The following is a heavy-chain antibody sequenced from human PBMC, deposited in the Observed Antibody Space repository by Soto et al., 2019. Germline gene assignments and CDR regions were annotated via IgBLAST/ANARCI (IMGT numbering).Heavy chain of an antibody. CDR1: GFTFSSYW. Sequence: EVQLVESGGGLLQPGGSLRLSCAACGFTFSSYWMHWVRQAPGEGLVWVSRINADGGSTSYADSVKGRFTISRDNAKNTLYLQMNSLSPEDTAVYYCIRVGYYRFDYWGPGTLVSVSS. J-gene: IGHJ4*02. V-gene: IGHV3-74*01. D-gene: IGHD3-3*01. CDR3: IRVGYYRFDY. CDR2: INADGGST.